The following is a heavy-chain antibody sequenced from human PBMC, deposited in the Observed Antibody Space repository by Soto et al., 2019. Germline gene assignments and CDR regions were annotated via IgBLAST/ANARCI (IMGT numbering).Heavy chain of an antibody. CDR2: ITDDGVGT. CDR3: AKFKAGTYEKYHFDY. CDR1: GFTFSGYA. V-gene: IGHV3-23*01. D-gene: IGHD3-10*01. J-gene: IGHJ4*02. Sequence: EVQLLESGGGLVQPGGSLRLSCAASGFTFSGYAMSWVRQASGKGLEWVAGITDDGVGTYYADSVKGRFSISRDNSKNTLYLQMNGLRAEDTALYYCAKFKAGTYEKYHFDYWGQGTLVTVPS.